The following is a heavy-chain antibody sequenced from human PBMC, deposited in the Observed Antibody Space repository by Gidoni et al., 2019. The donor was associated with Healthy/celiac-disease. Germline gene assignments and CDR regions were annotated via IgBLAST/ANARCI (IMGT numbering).Heavy chain of an antibody. J-gene: IGHJ4*02. CDR2: IRSKAYGGTT. D-gene: IGHD3-22*01. V-gene: IGHV3-49*04. Sequence: EVQLVESGGGLVQPGRSLRLSCTASGLTFGDYAMSWVRQAPGKGLEWVGFIRSKAYGGTTEYAASVKGRFTISRDDSKSIAYLQMNSLKTEDTAVYYCTRDPGASSGPVGYWGQGTLVTVSS. CDR1: GLTFGDYA. CDR3: TRDPGASSGPVGY.